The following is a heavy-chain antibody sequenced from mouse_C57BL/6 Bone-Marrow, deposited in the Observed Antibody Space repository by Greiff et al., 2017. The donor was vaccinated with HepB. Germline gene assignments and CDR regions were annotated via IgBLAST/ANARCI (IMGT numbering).Heavy chain of an antibody. D-gene: IGHD3-3*01. CDR2: IYPGDGDT. J-gene: IGHJ4*01. V-gene: IGHV1-82*01. CDR3: ASRDYYAMDY. CDR1: GYAFSSSW. Sequence: VQLQQSGPELVKPGASVKISCKASGYAFSSSWMNWVKQRPGKGLEWIGRIYPGDGDTNYNGKFKGKSTLTADNSSSTAYMQLSSLTSEDSAVYFCASRDYYAMDYWGQGTSVTVSS.